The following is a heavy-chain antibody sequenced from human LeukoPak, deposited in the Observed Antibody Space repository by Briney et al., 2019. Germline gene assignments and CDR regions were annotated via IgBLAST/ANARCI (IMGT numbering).Heavy chain of an antibody. D-gene: IGHD1-14*01. CDR2: IYYSGNT. V-gene: IGHV4-39*01. Sequence: SETLSLTCTVSGDSISSHKYYWVWIRQPPGKGPEWIGTIYYSGNTFYNPSLESRVTISVDTSKNQFSLKLRSVTAAHTAVYYCARGILYWFDPWGQGTLVTVSS. CDR1: GDSISSHKYY. J-gene: IGHJ5*02. CDR3: ARGILYWFDP.